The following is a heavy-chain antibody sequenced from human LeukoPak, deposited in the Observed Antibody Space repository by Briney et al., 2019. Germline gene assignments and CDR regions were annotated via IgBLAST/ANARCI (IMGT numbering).Heavy chain of an antibody. CDR3: ARVSQWLVPY. D-gene: IGHD6-19*01. Sequence: GGSPRLSCAASGFTFSDYYMSWIRQAPGKGLEWVSYISSTSSYINYADSVKGRFTISRDNAKNSLFLQMNSLRAEDTAVYYCARVSQWLVPYWGQGTLVTVSS. V-gene: IGHV3-11*05. J-gene: IGHJ4*02. CDR1: GFTFSDYY. CDR2: ISSTSSYI.